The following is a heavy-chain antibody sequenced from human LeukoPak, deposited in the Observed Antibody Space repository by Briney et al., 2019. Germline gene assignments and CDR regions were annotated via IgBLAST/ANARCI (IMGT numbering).Heavy chain of an antibody. CDR3: ARANYGDYGRHFDY. D-gene: IGHD4-17*01. CDR2: ISTSGSTI. V-gene: IGHV3-48*03. Sequence: GGSLRLSCAASGFTFSSYEMNWVRQAPGKGLEWVSDISTSGSTIYYADSVKGRFTISRDNAKNSLYLQMNSLRSEDTAVYYCARANYGDYGRHFDYWGQGTLVTVSS. CDR1: GFTFSSYE. J-gene: IGHJ4*02.